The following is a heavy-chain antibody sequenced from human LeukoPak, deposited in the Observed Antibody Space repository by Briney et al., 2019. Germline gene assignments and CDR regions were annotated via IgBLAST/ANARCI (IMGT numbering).Heavy chain of an antibody. D-gene: IGHD2-8*01. Sequence: GGSLRLSCAASGFTFSSYAVSWVRQAPGKGLEWVSSISGSGGSTYSADSVKGRFTISRDNSKSTLYLQMNSLRAEDTALYYCAKDRSCTNDICHGDFDYWGQGTLVTVSS. CDR1: GFTFSSYA. CDR2: ISGSGGST. J-gene: IGHJ4*02. V-gene: IGHV3-23*01. CDR3: AKDRSCTNDICHGDFDY.